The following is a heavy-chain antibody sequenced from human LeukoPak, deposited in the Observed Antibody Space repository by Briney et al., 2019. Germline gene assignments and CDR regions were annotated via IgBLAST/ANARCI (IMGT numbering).Heavy chain of an antibody. CDR2: IWYDRSNK. Sequence: GGSLRLSCAASGFTFSSYGMHWVRQAPGKGLEWVAVIWYDRSNKYYADSVKGRFTISRDNSKNTLYLQMNSLRAEDTAVYYCARIATPQRVYGMDVWGQGTTVTVSS. CDR3: ARIATPQRVYGMDV. V-gene: IGHV3-33*01. CDR1: GFTFSSYG. J-gene: IGHJ6*02. D-gene: IGHD6-13*01.